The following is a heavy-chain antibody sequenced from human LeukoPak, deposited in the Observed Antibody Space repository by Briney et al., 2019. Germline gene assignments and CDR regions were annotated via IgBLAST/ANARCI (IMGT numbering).Heavy chain of an antibody. CDR3: ARQDVASTGTTYYYAMDV. CDR2: INPGDSDT. V-gene: IGHV5-51*01. D-gene: IGHD1/OR15-1a*01. Sequence: GESLKISCKGSAYSFTRYWIGWVSQKPGKGLEWMGIINPGDSDTRYSPSFQGQVTISADKSISTAYLQWSSLKASDTAMYYCARQDVASTGTTYYYAMDVWGQGTTVTVSS. CDR1: AYSFTRYW. J-gene: IGHJ6*02.